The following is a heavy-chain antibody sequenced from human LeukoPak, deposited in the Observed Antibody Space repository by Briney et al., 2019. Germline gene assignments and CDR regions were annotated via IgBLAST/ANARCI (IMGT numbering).Heavy chain of an antibody. CDR2: ISSNGGSA. V-gene: IGHV3-64*01. CDR3: ARNLLPRHTYYYYYMDV. Sequence: GGSLRLSCAASGFTFSSYAMHWVRQAPGKGLEYVSAISSNGGSAYYANSVKGRFTISRDNSKNTLYLQMGSLRAEDMAVYYCARNLLPRHTYYYYYMDVWGKGTTVTVSS. D-gene: IGHD1-26*01. J-gene: IGHJ6*03. CDR1: GFTFSSYA.